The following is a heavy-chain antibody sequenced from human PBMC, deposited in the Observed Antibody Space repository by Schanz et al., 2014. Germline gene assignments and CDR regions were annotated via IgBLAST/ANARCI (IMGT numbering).Heavy chain of an antibody. CDR1: GGSISSSSYY. CDR2: IYYSGST. Sequence: QLQLQESGPGLVKPSETLSLTCTVSGGSISSSSYYWGWIRQPPGKGLEWIGSIYYSGSTYYNPSLKSRVTISVDTSTNHFPLRRTSVAAADTAVYYCARHSGYYYYYGMDVWGQGTTVTVSS. CDR3: ARHSGYYYYYGMDV. J-gene: IGHJ6*02. V-gene: IGHV4-39*01.